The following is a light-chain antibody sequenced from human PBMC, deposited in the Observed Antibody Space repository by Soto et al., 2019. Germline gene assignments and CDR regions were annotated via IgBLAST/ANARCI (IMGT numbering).Light chain of an antibody. J-gene: IGLJ1*01. V-gene: IGLV1-51*01. Sequence: QSVLTQPPSVSAAPVQKVTISCSGSSSNIGNNYVSWYQQLPGTAPKLLIYDSNKRPSGIPGRFSGSKSGTSATLGITGLQTGDEADYYCGTWDSSLSAFYVFGTGTKVTVL. CDR1: SSNIGNNY. CDR2: DSN. CDR3: GTWDSSLSAFYV.